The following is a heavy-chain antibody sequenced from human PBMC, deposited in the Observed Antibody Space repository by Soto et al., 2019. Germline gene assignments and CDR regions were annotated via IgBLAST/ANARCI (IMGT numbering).Heavy chain of an antibody. CDR1: GFTFGDYA. D-gene: IGHD3-9*01. CDR2: ISGSGGST. J-gene: IGHJ4*02. CDR3: AKDDSITIFCPFDY. Sequence: GGSLRLSCTASGFTFGDYAMSWFRQAPGKGLESVSAISGSGGSTYYADSVKGRFTISRDNSKNTLYLQMNSLRAEDTAVYYCAKDDSITIFCPFDYWGQGTLVTVSS. V-gene: IGHV3-23*01.